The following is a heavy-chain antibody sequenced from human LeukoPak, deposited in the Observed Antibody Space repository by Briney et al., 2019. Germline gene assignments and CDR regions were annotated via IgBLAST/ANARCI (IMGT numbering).Heavy chain of an antibody. CDR3: AKGGEVSSWYKRLKLYFDY. CDR2: ISGSGGNT. J-gene: IGHJ4*02. CDR1: GFTVSTSA. D-gene: IGHD6-13*01. Sequence: PGGSLRLSCAASGFTVSTSAMSWVRQAPGKGLEWVSGISGSGGNTYYADSVKGRFTISRDNSKNTLYLQMNSLRAEDTAVYYCAKGGEVSSWYKRLKLYFDYWGQGTLVTVSS. V-gene: IGHV3-23*01.